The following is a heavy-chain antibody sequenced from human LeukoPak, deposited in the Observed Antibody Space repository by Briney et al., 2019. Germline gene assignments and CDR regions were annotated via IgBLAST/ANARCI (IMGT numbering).Heavy chain of an antibody. V-gene: IGHV3-23*01. CDR2: TVSRGTT. CDR3: AKCSTSAYTTGWCNWIDP. Sequence: GGSLRLSCVASGFTFTSDAMNWVRQAPGKGLEWVSSTVSRGTTQYADSVKGRFTVSRDTSKSTLYLQMNSLRADDTAVYYCAKCSTSAYTTGWCNWIDPWGQGTLVTVSS. CDR1: GFTFTSDA. J-gene: IGHJ5*02. D-gene: IGHD6-19*01.